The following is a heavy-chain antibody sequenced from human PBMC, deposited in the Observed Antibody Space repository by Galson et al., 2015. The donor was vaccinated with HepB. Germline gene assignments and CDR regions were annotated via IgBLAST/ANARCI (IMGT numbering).Heavy chain of an antibody. Sequence: SLRLSCAASGFTFSGSAMHWVRQASGKGLEWVGRIRSKANSYATAYAASVKGRFTISRDDSKNTAYLQMNSLRADDTAVYYCARSGEVWYFDLWGRGTLVTVSS. CDR1: GFTFSGSA. CDR3: ARSGEVWYFDL. J-gene: IGHJ2*01. CDR2: IRSKANSYAT. V-gene: IGHV3-73*01. D-gene: IGHD3-3*01.